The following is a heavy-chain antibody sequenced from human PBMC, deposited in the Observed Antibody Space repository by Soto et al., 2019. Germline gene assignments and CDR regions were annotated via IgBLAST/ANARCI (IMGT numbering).Heavy chain of an antibody. CDR1: GGSISTSSYF. V-gene: IGHV4-39*01. CDR2: VHYSGSA. Sequence: PSETLSLTCSVSGGSISTSSYFWGWIRQPPGTGLEWVGAVHYSGSANYRSSLQSRVTISVDTSQNQFSLRLWSVTAADTAVYYCARHRWGSGSYSGLLDFWGQGALVTVSS. J-gene: IGHJ4*02. CDR3: ARHRWGSGSYSGLLDF. D-gene: IGHD3-10*01.